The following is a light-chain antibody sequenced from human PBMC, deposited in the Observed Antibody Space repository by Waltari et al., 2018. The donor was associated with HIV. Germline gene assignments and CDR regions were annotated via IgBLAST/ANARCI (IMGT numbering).Light chain of an antibody. Sequence: QSALTQPPSASGSLGLSVTISCTGSSSDIGAYDFVSWFQQHPHSAPKLLLYEVTRRPSTASDRVSGSRSGNTAFLTVAGLQPDDEATYFCSSYGDSLRVLFGGGTNVTVL. J-gene: IGLJ3*02. CDR1: SSDIGAYDF. V-gene: IGLV2-8*01. CDR3: SSYGDSLRVL. CDR2: EVT.